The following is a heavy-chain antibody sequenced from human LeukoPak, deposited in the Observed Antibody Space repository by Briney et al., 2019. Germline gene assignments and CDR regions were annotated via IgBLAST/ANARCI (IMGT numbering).Heavy chain of an antibody. J-gene: IGHJ1*01. CDR1: GGTLSSYA. V-gene: IGHV1-69*13. CDR2: IIPIFGTA. D-gene: IGHD4-17*01. Sequence: GASVKVSCKASGGTLSSYAISWVRQAPGQGLEWMGGIIPIFGTANYAQKFQGRVTITADESTSTAYMELSSLRSEDTAVYYCARDGAYYGDYEYFQHWGQGTLVTVSS. CDR3: ARDGAYYGDYEYFQH.